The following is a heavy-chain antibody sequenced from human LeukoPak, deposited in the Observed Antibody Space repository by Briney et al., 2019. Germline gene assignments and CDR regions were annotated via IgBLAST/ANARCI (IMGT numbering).Heavy chain of an antibody. V-gene: IGHV1-69*04. CDR1: GGTFSSYT. Sequence: ASVKVSCKASGGTFSSYTISWVRQAPGQGLEWMGRIIPILGIANYAKKFQGRVTITADKSASTAYMELSSLRSEDTAVYYCARDYPGSSSGYGWLDPWGQGTLVTVSS. CDR2: IIPILGIA. D-gene: IGHD6-13*01. J-gene: IGHJ5*02. CDR3: ARDYPGSSSGYGWLDP.